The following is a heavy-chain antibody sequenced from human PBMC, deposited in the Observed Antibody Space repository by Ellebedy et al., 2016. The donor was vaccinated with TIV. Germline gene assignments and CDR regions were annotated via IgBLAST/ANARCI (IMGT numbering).Heavy chain of an antibody. CDR2: IYYSGST. CDR3: ARDMPPYYYNSTNIFDY. J-gene: IGHJ4*02. D-gene: IGHD3-22*01. Sequence: MPSETLSLTCTVSGDSISSGDYYWSWIRQPPGKGLEWIGNIYYSGSTYYNPSLKSRVAISIDTSKNRFPLRLSSVTAADTAVYYCARDMPPYYYNSTNIFDYWGQGTPVTVSS. V-gene: IGHV4-30-4*01. CDR1: GDSISSGDYY.